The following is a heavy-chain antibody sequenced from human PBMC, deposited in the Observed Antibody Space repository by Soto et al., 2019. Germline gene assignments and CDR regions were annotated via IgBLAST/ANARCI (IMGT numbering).Heavy chain of an antibody. D-gene: IGHD5-12*01. CDR2: IIPIFGTA. CDR1: GGTFSSYA. J-gene: IGHJ5*02. V-gene: IGHV1-69*13. Sequence: GASVKVSCKASGGTFSSYAISWARQAPGQGLEWMGGIIPIFGTANYAQKFQGRVTITADESTSTAYMELSSLRSEDTAVYYCARDNFGYSGYDNWFDPWGQGTLVTVSS. CDR3: ARDNFGYSGYDNWFDP.